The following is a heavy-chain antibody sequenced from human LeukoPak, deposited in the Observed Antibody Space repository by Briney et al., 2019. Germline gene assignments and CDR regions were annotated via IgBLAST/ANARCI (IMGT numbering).Heavy chain of an antibody. Sequence: ASVKVSCKASGYTFTDYYIHWVRQAPGQGLEWMGWINPNSGGTNYAQKFQGRVTMTRDTFISTAYMELSRLRSEDTAVYYCARVGAVAAPFDYWGQGTLVTVSS. D-gene: IGHD6-19*01. CDR3: ARVGAVAAPFDY. J-gene: IGHJ4*02. V-gene: IGHV1-2*02. CDR2: INPNSGGT. CDR1: GYTFTDYY.